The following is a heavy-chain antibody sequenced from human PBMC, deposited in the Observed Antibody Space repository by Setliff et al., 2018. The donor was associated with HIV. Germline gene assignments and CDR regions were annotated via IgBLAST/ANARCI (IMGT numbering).Heavy chain of an antibody. CDR1: GYTFTSYA. D-gene: IGHD3-10*01. CDR2: ISTNTGNP. V-gene: IGHV7-4-1*02. Sequence: ASVKVSCKASGYTFTSYAMNWVRQAPGQGLEWMGWISTNTGNPTYAQGFTGRFVFSLDTSVSTAYLQISSLKAEDTAVYYCARDRASFMVRGVMEAFDIWGQGTMVTVSS. J-gene: IGHJ3*02. CDR3: ARDRASFMVRGVMEAFDI.